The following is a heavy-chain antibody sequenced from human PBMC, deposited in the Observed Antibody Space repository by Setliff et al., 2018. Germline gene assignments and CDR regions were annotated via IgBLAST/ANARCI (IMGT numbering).Heavy chain of an antibody. Sequence: GGSLRLSCAASGFTFSTYWMSWVRQAPGKGLEWISSIGGSSNTIFYADSVKGRFTISRDNAKNSLYLQMNSLRADDTAVYYCARSPANGGHDAFDIWGQGTMVTVSS. J-gene: IGHJ3*02. CDR1: GFTFSTYW. D-gene: IGHD6-25*01. CDR3: ARSPANGGHDAFDI. CDR2: IGGSSNTI. V-gene: IGHV3-48*04.